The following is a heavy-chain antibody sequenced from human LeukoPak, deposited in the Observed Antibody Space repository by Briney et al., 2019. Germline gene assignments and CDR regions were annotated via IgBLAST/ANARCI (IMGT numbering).Heavy chain of an antibody. CDR2: IHTSGST. V-gene: IGHV4-61*02. CDR3: ARVGMWWAIDY. D-gene: IGHD2-21*01. J-gene: IGHJ4*02. CDR1: GGSISSGSYY. Sequence: SQTLSLTCTVSGGSISSGSYYWSWIRQPAGKGLEWIGRIHTSGSTNYNPSLKSRVTISVDTSKNQFSLKLSSVTAADTAVYYCARVGMWWAIDYWGQGTLVTVSP.